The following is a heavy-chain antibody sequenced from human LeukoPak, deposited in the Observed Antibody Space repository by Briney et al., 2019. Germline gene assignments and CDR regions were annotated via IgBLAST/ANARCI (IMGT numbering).Heavy chain of an antibody. V-gene: IGHV4-59*01. J-gene: IGHJ2*01. Sequence: PSETLSLTCTVSGGSIIYWTWIRQSPGQGLEWIGVIYDHGRTEYSPSLKSRVTISLDTSKTQVSLKLRSVNAADTAVYYCARGLAGHSSGAVYSDLWGRGTLVTVPS. D-gene: IGHD2-8*01. CDR1: GGSIIY. CDR2: IYDHGRT. CDR3: ARGLAGHSSGAVYSDL.